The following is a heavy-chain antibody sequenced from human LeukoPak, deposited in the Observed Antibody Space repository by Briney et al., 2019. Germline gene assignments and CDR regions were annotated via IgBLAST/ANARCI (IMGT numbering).Heavy chain of an antibody. CDR1: GFTFSSYA. CDR2: ISGSGGST. J-gene: IGHJ6*02. Sequence: GGSLRLSCAASGFTFSSYAMSWVRQAPGEGLEWVSAISGSGGSTYYADSMKGRFTISRDNSKNTLYLQMNSLRAEDTAVYYCAKGLDIVVPYYAMDVWGQGTTVTVSS. D-gene: IGHD2-2*01. CDR3: AKGLDIVVPYYAMDV. V-gene: IGHV3-23*01.